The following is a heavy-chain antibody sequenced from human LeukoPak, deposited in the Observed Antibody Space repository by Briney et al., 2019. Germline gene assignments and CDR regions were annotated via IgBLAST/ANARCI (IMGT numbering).Heavy chain of an antibody. D-gene: IGHD5-12*01. V-gene: IGHV4-59*08. CDR3: AGNSGYYGNFDH. J-gene: IGHJ4*02. Sequence: SETLSLTCTVSGGSISSYYWSWIRQPPGKGLEWIGYIYYSGSTNYNPSLKSRVTISVDTSKNHFSLNLSSVTPADTAVYYCAGNSGYYGNFDHWGQGTLVTVSS. CDR2: IYYSGST. CDR1: GGSISSYY.